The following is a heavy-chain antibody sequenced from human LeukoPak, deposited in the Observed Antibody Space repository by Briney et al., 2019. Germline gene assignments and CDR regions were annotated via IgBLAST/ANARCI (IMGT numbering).Heavy chain of an antibody. CDR1: GGSISSYY. Sequence: TTSETLSLTRTVSGGSISSYYWSWIRQPAGKGLEWIGRIYSSGSTNYNPSHKSRVTMSVDTSKNQFSLKLSSVTAADTAMYYCARVSGTGFDYWGQGTLVTVSS. CDR3: ARVSGTGFDY. D-gene: IGHD2-2*01. CDR2: IYSSGST. V-gene: IGHV4-4*07. J-gene: IGHJ4*02.